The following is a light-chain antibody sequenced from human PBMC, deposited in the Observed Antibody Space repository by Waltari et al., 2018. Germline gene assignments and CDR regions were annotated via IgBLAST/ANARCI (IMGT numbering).Light chain of an antibody. CDR3: QQYKSFPWT. CDR2: KAS. Sequence: DIQMTQSPSTLSASVGDRVTITCRASQSINSWLAWSQHKPGKVPKLLIYKASTLERGVTSRFSGSGSGTEFTLTFSSLQPDDFATYHCQQYKSFPWTFGQGTKVEIK. J-gene: IGKJ1*01. V-gene: IGKV1-5*03. CDR1: QSINSW.